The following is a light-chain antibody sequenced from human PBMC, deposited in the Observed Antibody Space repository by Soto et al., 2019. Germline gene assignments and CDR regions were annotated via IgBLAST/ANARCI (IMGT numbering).Light chain of an antibody. J-gene: IGKJ1*01. CDR1: QTISNY. CDR2: AAS. Sequence: DIQMTQSPSSLSASVGDRVTITCRATQTISNYLTCYQHKPGKAPKLLSYAASSLPSWFPSRFSGSGSGTDFTVTISSLQTEDFATYSSPHSYIASCTFGHGTQVEIK. V-gene: IGKV1-39*01. CDR3: PHSYIASCT.